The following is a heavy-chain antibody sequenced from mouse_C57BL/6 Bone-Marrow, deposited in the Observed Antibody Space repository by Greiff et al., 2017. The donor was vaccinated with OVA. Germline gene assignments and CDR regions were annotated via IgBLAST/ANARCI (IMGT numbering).Heavy chain of an antibody. CDR3: ARCGSSFRYFDV. J-gene: IGHJ1*03. CDR1: GFTFTDYY. V-gene: IGHV7-3*01. D-gene: IGHD1-1*01. CDR2: IRNKANGYTT. Sequence: DVHLVESGGGLVQPGGSLSLSCAASGFTFTDYYMSWVRQPPGKALEWLGFIRNKANGYTTEYSASVKGRFTISRDNSQSILYLQMNALRAEDSATYYCARCGSSFRYFDVWGTGTTVTVSS.